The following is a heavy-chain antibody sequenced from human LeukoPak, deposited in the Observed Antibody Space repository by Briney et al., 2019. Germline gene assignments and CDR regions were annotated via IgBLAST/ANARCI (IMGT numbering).Heavy chain of an antibody. V-gene: IGHV3-21*01. J-gene: IGHJ4*02. D-gene: IGHD3-3*01. CDR1: DFTLTDNG. CDR2: ISSSSSYI. CDR3: ARDGITIFGVVPPFDY. Sequence: GGSLRLSCAASDFTLTDNGVHWGRQAPGKGLEWVSSISSSSSYIYYADSVKGRFTISRDNAKNSLYLQMNSLRAEDTAVYYCARDGITIFGVVPPFDYWGQGTLVTVSS.